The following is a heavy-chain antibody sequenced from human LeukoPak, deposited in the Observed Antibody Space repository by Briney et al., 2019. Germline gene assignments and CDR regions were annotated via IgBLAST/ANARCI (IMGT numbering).Heavy chain of an antibody. V-gene: IGHV3-21*04. CDR1: GFAVNTYS. Sequence: GGSLRLSCAASGFAVNTYSLIWVRQAPGEGLEWVSSISPSSSYIYYADSVKGRFTISRDHAKNSLYLQMNSLRAEDTAVYYCARCRAEFCAGDGYPLQHWGQGTLVTVSS. CDR2: ISPSSSYI. J-gene: IGHJ1*01. D-gene: IGHD2-21*02. CDR3: ARCRAEFCAGDGYPLQH.